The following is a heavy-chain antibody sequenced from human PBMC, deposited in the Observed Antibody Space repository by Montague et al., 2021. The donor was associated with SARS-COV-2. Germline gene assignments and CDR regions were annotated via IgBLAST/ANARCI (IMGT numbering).Heavy chain of an antibody. CDR3: AKSRGIRYDSSGYYYPLDY. CDR2: IYSGGSST. CDR1: GFTFSSYA. J-gene: IGHJ4*02. V-gene: IGHV3-23*03. Sequence: SLRLSCAASGFTFSSYAMSWVRQAPGKGLEWVSVIYSGGSSTYYADSVKGRFTISRDNSKNTLYLQMNSLRAEDTAVYYSAKSRGIRYDSSGYYYPLDYWGQGTLVTVSS. D-gene: IGHD3-22*01.